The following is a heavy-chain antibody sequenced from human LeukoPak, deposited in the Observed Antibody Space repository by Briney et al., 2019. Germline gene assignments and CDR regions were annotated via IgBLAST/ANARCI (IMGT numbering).Heavy chain of an antibody. Sequence: SQTLSLTCTVSGGSISSGDYYWSWIRQPPGKGLEWIGYIYYSGSTYYNPSLKSRVTISVDTSKNQFSLKLSSVTAADTAVYYCARHLEEGATFDYWGQGTLVTVSS. V-gene: IGHV4-30-4*01. CDR3: ARHLEEGATFDY. CDR1: GGSISSGDYY. J-gene: IGHJ4*02. D-gene: IGHD1-26*01. CDR2: IYYSGST.